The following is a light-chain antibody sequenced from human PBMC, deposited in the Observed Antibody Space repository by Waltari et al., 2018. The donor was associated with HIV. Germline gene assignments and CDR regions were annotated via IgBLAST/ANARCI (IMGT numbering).Light chain of an antibody. J-gene: IGLJ2*01. CDR1: DLNDHEY. Sequence: QSALPQPASVSGSPGQSITLSCDLNDHEYVSLYQRHPGKAPKVIIYEVTNRPSGLSNRFSGSKSGNTATLTISGLQPEDEADYFCTSYISGTSPVFGRGTRVTVL. CDR3: TSYISGTSPV. CDR2: EVT. V-gene: IGLV2-14*01.